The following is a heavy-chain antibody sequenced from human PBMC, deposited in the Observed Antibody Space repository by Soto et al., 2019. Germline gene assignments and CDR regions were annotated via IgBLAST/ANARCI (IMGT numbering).Heavy chain of an antibody. J-gene: IGHJ4*02. Sequence: GESLKISCKTSGYSFLNYWIGWVRQMPGKGLEWMGIIYPGDSDARYSPSFQGQVTISADKSISTVYLQWSSLKAPDTAMYYCARHIVDTSMTASFNYWGQGTQVTVS. CDR2: IYPGDSDA. CDR1: GYSFLNYW. D-gene: IGHD5-18*01. V-gene: IGHV5-51*01. CDR3: ARHIVDTSMTASFNY.